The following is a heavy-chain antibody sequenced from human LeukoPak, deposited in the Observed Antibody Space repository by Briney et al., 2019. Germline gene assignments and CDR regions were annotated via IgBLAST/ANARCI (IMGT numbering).Heavy chain of an antibody. V-gene: IGHV3-23*01. J-gene: IGHJ4*02. CDR2: ISGSGGST. CDR3: ARTGYLHFDY. D-gene: IGHD3/OR15-3a*01. CDR1: GFTFSSYG. Sequence: GGTLRLSCAASGFTFSSYGMSWVRQAPGKGLEWVSAISGSGGSTYYADSVKGRFTISRENAKNSLYLQMNSLRAEDTAVYYCARTGYLHFDYWGQGTLVTVSS.